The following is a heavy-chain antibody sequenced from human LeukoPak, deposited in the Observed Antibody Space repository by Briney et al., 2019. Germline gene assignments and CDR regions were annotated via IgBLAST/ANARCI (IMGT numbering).Heavy chain of an antibody. J-gene: IGHJ4*02. Sequence: ASVKVSCKASGYTFTGYYMHWVRQAPGQGLEWMGWINPNSGGTNYAQKFQGRVTMTRDTSISTAYMELSRLRSDDTAVYYCVKDLMGGSYVSVDWGQGTLVTVSS. V-gene: IGHV1-2*02. D-gene: IGHD1-26*01. CDR2: INPNSGGT. CDR3: VKDLMGGSYVSVD. CDR1: GYTFTGYY.